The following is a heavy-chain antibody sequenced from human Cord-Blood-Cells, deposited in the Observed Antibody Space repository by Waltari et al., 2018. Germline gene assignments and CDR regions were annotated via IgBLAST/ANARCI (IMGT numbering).Heavy chain of an antibody. CDR2: IYYSGST. Sequence: QLQLQESGPGLEKPSENLSVTCTVPGGSICSSSYYGGWIRQPPGKGLEWIGSIYYSGSTYYNPSLKSRVTISVDTSKNQFSLKLSSVTAADTAVYYCASSIQGGTDYWGQGTLVTVSS. CDR1: GGSICSSSYY. CDR3: ASSIQGGTDY. J-gene: IGHJ4*02. D-gene: IGHD3-16*01. V-gene: IGHV4-39*01.